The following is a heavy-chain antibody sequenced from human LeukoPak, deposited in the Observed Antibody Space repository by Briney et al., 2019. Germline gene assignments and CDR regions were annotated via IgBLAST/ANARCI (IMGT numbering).Heavy chain of an antibody. J-gene: IGHJ5*02. V-gene: IGHV3-7*05. Sequence: GGSLRLSCVTSGFTFSGYWMSWVRQAPGKGLEWVANIKQDGSEIYYVDSVKGRFTVSRDNSKNTLYLQMNSLRAEDTALYYCAKGGYSTPFDPWGQGTLVTVSS. CDR2: IKQDGSEI. D-gene: IGHD1-26*01. CDR1: GFTFSGYW. CDR3: AKGGYSTPFDP.